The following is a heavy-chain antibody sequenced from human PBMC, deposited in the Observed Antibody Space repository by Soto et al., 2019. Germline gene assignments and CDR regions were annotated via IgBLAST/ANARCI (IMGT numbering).Heavy chain of an antibody. Sequence: ASVKVSCKASGYTFTSYYMHWVRQAPGQGLEWMGIINPSSGSTSYAQKFQGRVTMTRDTSTSTVYMELSSLRSEDTAVYYCARPKIPNDSSGYYFYYWGQGTLVTVSS. D-gene: IGHD3-22*01. CDR2: INPSSGST. CDR1: GYTFTSYY. V-gene: IGHV1-46*01. CDR3: ARPKIPNDSSGYYFYY. J-gene: IGHJ4*02.